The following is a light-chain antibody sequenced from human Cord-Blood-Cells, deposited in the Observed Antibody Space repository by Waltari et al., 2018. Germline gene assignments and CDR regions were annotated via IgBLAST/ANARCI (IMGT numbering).Light chain of an antibody. J-gene: IGLJ2*01. Sequence: SSELTQDPAVSVALGQTVRITCQGDSLRSYYASWYQQKAGQAPLLVIYGKNNRPSGIPDRFSGSSSGNTASLTITGAQAEDEADYYCNSRDSSGNHLVFGGGTKLTVL. CDR1: SLRSYY. CDR3: NSRDSSGNHLV. CDR2: GKN. V-gene: IGLV3-19*01.